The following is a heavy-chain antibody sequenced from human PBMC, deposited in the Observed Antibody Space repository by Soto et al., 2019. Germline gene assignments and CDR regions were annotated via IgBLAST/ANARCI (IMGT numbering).Heavy chain of an antibody. D-gene: IGHD1-26*01. V-gene: IGHV4-39*01. CDR2: IYYSGST. J-gene: IGHJ5*02. CDR1: GGSLISSSYY. CDR3: ARMGRGELGDFWFDP. Sequence: LSLPCTVSGGSLISSSYYWGWIRQPPGKGLEWIGSIYYSGSTYYNPSLKSRVTISVDTSKNQFSLKLSSVTAADTAVYYCARMGRGELGDFWFDPWGQGTLVTVSS.